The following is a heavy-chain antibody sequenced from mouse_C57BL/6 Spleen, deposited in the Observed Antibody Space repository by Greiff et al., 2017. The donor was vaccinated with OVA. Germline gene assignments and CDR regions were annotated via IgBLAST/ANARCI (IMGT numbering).Heavy chain of an antibody. CDR2: IYPGDGDT. Sequence: VQLQQSGPELVKPGASVKISCKASGYAFSSSWMNWVKQRPGKGLEWIGRIYPGDGDTNYNGKFKGKATLTADKSSSTAYMQLSSLTSEDSAVYFCARWNYYDYDGFAYWGQGTLVTVSA. D-gene: IGHD2-4*01. CDR3: ARWNYYDYDGFAY. V-gene: IGHV1-82*01. J-gene: IGHJ3*01. CDR1: GYAFSSSW.